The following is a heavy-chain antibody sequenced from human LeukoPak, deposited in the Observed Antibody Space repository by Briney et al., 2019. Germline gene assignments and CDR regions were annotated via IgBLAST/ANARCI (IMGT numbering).Heavy chain of an antibody. D-gene: IGHD6-13*01. V-gene: IGHV3-7*01. Sequence: GGSLRLSCAASGFTFSSYWMSWVRQSPGKGLEWVANIKQDGSDKYYVDSVKGRFTTSRDNAKNSLYLQMNSLRAEDTAVYYCARARDSSWYDGGGAFDIWGQGTMVTVSS. CDR1: GFTFSSYW. CDR3: ARARDSSWYDGGGAFDI. CDR2: IKQDGSDK. J-gene: IGHJ3*02.